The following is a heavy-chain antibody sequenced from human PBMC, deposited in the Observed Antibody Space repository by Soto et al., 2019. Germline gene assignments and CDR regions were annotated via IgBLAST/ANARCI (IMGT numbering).Heavy chain of an antibody. CDR1: GGSFSGYY. J-gene: IGHJ4*02. CDR3: ARGKLSDYVWGSYRYHFDY. V-gene: IGHV4-34*01. D-gene: IGHD3-16*02. Sequence: TSETLCLTCAVYGGSFSGYYWSWIRQPPGKGLEWIGEINHSGSTNYNPSLKSRVTISVDTSKNQFSLKLSSVTAADTAVYYCARGKLSDYVWGSYRYHFDYWGQGTVVTVSS. CDR2: INHSGST.